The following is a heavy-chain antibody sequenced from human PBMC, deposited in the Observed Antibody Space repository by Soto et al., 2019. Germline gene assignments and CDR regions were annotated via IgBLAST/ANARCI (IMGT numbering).Heavy chain of an antibody. D-gene: IGHD5-18*01. Sequence: QVQLVQSGAEVKKPGASVKVSCKASGYTFTSYYMHWVRQAPGQGLEWMGIINPSGGSTSYAQKFQGRVTMTRDTSTSTVYMELSSLRSEDTAVYSCASSGYSYGYTYWGQGTLVTVSS. CDR2: INPSGGST. CDR1: GYTFTSYY. V-gene: IGHV1-46*01. J-gene: IGHJ4*02. CDR3: ASSGYSYGYTY.